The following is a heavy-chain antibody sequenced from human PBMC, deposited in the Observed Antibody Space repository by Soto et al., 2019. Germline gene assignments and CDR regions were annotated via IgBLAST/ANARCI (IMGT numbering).Heavy chain of an antibody. J-gene: IGHJ6*02. Sequence: GGSLRLSCAASGFTFSDYYMSWIRQAPGKGLEWASYISSSGSTIYYADSVKGRFTISRDNAKNSLYLQMNSLRAEDTAVYYCARDLLDFWICYPRYYHYGTHVSGQGTTVPVSS. CDR2: ISSSGSTI. D-gene: IGHD3-3*01. CDR1: GFTFSDYY. CDR3: ARDLLDFWICYPRYYHYGTHV. V-gene: IGHV3-11*01.